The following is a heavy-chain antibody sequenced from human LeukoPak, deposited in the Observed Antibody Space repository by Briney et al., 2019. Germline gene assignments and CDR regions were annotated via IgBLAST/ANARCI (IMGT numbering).Heavy chain of an antibody. V-gene: IGHV3-53*01. Sequence: PGGSLRLSCAVSGFTVSSNYMSWVRQAPGKGLEWVSVIYSDGSTYYADSVKGRFTVSRDNSKNTVYLQMNSLRVEDTAVYFCARDRPSSGSSFDIWGQGTLVTV. CDR3: ARDRPSSGSSFDI. D-gene: IGHD1-26*01. CDR2: IYSDGST. CDR1: GFTVSSNY. J-gene: IGHJ3*02.